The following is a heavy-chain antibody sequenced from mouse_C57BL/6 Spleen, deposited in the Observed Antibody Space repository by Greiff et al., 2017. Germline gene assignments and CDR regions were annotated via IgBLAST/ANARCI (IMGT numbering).Heavy chain of an antibody. V-gene: IGHV5-16*01. J-gene: IGHJ4*01. CDR2: INYDGSST. CDR1: GFTFSDYY. D-gene: IGHD1-1*01. Sequence: EVMLVESEGGLVQPGSSMKLSCTASGFTFSDYYMAWVRQVPEKGLEWVANINYDGSSTYYLDSLKSRFIISRDNAKNILYLQMSSLKSEDTATYYCARETTVGKAMDYWGQGTSVTVSS. CDR3: ARETTVGKAMDY.